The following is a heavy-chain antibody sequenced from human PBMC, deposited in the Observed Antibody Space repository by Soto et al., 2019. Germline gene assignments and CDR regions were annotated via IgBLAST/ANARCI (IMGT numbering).Heavy chain of an antibody. Sequence: QVQLMQSGAEVKKPGASVKVSCKASGYTFTTYDINWVRQAPGQGLEWMGWMNPNRTNTGYAEKFQGRVTMTRDTSISTAYMELSSQRYDDTAVYYCVRGGFLSHDHVIIAPATLGFDPWGQGTLVTVYS. V-gene: IGHV1-8*01. J-gene: IGHJ5*02. CDR2: MNPNRTNT. D-gene: IGHD2-2*01. CDR3: VRGGFLSHDHVIIAPATLGFDP. CDR1: GYTFTTYD.